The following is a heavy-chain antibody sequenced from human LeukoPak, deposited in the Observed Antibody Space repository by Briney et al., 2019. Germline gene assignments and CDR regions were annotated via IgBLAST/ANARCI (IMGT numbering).Heavy chain of an antibody. CDR3: ARDPGNTIFRETSDAFDI. D-gene: IGHD3-9*01. V-gene: IGHV3-30-3*01. Sequence: GGSLRLSCAASGFTFSSYAMHWVRQAPGKGLEWVAVISYDGSNKYYADSVKGRFTISRDNSKNTLYLQMNSLRAEDTAVYYCARDPGNTIFRETSDAFDIWGQGTMVTVSS. CDR1: GFTFSSYA. CDR2: ISYDGSNK. J-gene: IGHJ3*02.